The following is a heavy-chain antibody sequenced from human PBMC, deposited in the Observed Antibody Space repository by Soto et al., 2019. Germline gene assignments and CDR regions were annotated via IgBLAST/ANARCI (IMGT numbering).Heavy chain of an antibody. Sequence: GGSLRLSCAASGFTFSDHYMDWVRQAPGKGLEWVGRIRDKTYSYTTDYAASVKGRFSISRDDSKNSLYLQMNSLKTEDTAVYYCARAATQPNKDYDNSGQGTLVTVSS. J-gene: IGHJ4*02. V-gene: IGHV3-72*01. CDR1: GFTFSDHY. D-gene: IGHD3-22*01. CDR2: IRDKTYSYTT. CDR3: ARAATQPNKDYDN.